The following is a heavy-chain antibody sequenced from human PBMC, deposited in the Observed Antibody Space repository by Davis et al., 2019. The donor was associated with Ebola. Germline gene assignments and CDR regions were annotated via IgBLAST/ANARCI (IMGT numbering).Heavy chain of an antibody. CDR2: IYYSGST. V-gene: IGHV4-59*01. D-gene: IGHD3-16*01. CDR1: GGSISSYY. Sequence: PSEALSLTCTVSGGSISSYYWSWIRQPPGKGLEWIGYIYYSGSTNYNPSLKSRVTISVDTSKNQFSLKLSSVTAADTAVYYCARVGVMGDSNYYYGMDVWGQGTTVTVSS. J-gene: IGHJ6*02. CDR3: ARVGVMGDSNYYYGMDV.